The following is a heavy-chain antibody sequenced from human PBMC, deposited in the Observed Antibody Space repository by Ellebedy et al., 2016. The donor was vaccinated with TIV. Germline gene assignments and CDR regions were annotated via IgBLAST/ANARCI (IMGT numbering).Heavy chain of an antibody. CDR2: INSDGSST. D-gene: IGHD4-23*01. Sequence: GESLKISCAASGFTFSSYWMHWVRQAPGKGLVWVSRINSDGSSTSYADSVKGRFTISRDNAKNTLYLQINSLRAEDTAVYYCARDPALYGGNSNYWGQGTLVTVSS. CDR3: ARDPALYGGNSNY. J-gene: IGHJ4*02. CDR1: GFTFSSYW. V-gene: IGHV3-74*01.